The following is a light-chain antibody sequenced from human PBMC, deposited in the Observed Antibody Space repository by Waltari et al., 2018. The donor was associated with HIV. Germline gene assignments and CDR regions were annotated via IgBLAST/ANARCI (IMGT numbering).Light chain of an antibody. J-gene: IGLJ1*01. V-gene: IGLV1-44*01. Sequence: QSVLTQPPSASGTTGQRVPISCSGTSPYLLINSAHWYQHLPGAAPTLLIYTNNQRPAGVPDRFSGSKSGTSASLAISGLQSEDEADYYCAAWDDSLSGFVFGAGTKVTVL. CDR3: AAWDDSLSGFV. CDR1: SPYLLINS. CDR2: TNN.